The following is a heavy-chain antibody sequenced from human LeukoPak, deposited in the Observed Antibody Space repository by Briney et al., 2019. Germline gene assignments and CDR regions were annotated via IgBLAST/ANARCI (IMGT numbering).Heavy chain of an antibody. V-gene: IGHV3-9*01. CDR1: GFTFDDYA. J-gene: IGHJ4*02. CDR3: AKGERSSPDVGHIDY. CDR2: ISWNSGSI. Sequence: PGRSLRLSCAASGFTFDDYAMHWVRQAPGKGLEWVSGISWNSGSIGYADSVKGRFTISRDNAKNSLYLQMNSLRAEDTALHYCAKGERSSPDVGHIDYWGQGTLVTVSS. D-gene: IGHD1-1*01.